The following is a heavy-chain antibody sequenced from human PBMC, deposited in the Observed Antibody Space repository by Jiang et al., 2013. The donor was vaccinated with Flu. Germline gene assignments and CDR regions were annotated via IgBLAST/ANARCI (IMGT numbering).Heavy chain of an antibody. J-gene: IGHJ4*02. D-gene: IGHD3-3*01. Sequence: TQTLTLTCTFSGFSLSTSGMCVSWIRQPPGKALEWLALIDWDDDKYYSTSLKTRLTISKDTSKNQVVLTMTNMDPVDTATYYCARTYNTYYDFWSGYLTNYYFDYWGQGTLVTVSS. CDR3: ARTYNTYYDFWSGYLTNYYFDY. CDR1: GFSLSTSGMC. V-gene: IGHV2-70*01. CDR2: IDWDDDK.